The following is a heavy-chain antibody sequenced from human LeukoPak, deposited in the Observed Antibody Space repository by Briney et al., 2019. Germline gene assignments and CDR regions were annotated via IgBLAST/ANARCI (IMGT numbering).Heavy chain of an antibody. CDR2: IDSDGSST. V-gene: IGHV3-74*03. Sequence: GGSLRLSCAASGFAFTNHWMHWVRQAPGRGLVWVSHIDSDGSSTTYGDPAKGRFTVSRDNAKNTVYLQMNSLRAEDTAVYYCTRGTAVVAGIDFWGHGTLVTVSS. J-gene: IGHJ4*01. CDR3: TRGTAVVAGIDF. CDR1: GFAFTNHW. D-gene: IGHD6-19*01.